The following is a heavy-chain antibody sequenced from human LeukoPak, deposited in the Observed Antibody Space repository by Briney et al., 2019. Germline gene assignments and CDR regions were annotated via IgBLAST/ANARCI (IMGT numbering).Heavy chain of an antibody. CDR2: IKQDGSEN. D-gene: IGHD6-6*01. CDR3: ARGRVKYSSSNWFDP. Sequence: GGSLRLSCAASGFTFSSYWMSWVRQAPGKGLEWVANIKQDGSENYYVDSVKGRFTISRDNAKNSLYLQMNSLRAEDTAVYYCARGRVKYSSSNWFDPWGQGTLVTVSP. CDR1: GFTFSSYW. J-gene: IGHJ5*02. V-gene: IGHV3-7*01.